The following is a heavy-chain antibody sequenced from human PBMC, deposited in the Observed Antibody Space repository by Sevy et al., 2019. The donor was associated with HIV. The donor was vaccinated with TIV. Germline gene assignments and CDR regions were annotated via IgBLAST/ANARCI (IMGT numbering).Heavy chain of an antibody. CDR3: ARVRYYDQFNWFDP. D-gene: IGHD3-22*01. J-gene: IGHJ5*02. CDR1: GFTFSSYW. Sequence: GGSLRLSCAASGFTFSSYWMSWVRQAPGKGLEWVANIKQDGSEKYYVDSVKGRFTISRDNAKNSLYLQMNSLRAEDTAVCYCARVRYYDQFNWFDPWGQGTLVTVSS. V-gene: IGHV3-7*01. CDR2: IKQDGSEK.